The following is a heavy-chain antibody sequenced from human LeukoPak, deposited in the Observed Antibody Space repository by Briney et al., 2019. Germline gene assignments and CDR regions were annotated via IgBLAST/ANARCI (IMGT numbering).Heavy chain of an antibody. CDR3: AREISSWYRTEGRFDP. CDR2: IKQDGSEK. V-gene: IGHV3-7*01. D-gene: IGHD6-13*01. J-gene: IGHJ5*02. CDR1: GFTFSSYW. Sequence: PGGSLRLSCAASGFTFSSYWMSWVRQAPGKGLEWVANIKQDGSEKYYVDSVNGRFTISRDNAKNSLYLQMNSLRAEDTAVYYCAREISSWYRTEGRFDPRGQGTLVTVSS.